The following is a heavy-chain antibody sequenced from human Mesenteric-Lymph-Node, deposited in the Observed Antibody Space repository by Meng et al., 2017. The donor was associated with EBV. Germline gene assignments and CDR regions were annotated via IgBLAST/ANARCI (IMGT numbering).Heavy chain of an antibody. CDR1: GGSVTSGSYY. V-gene: IGHV4-61*01. D-gene: IGHD1-1*01. Sequence: VQLQESGPGLVKPSETLSLTCTVPGGSVTSGSYYWNWIRQPPGKRLEWIGYIHYSGSTNYNPSLKSQITISVDTSKNQLSLRVSHVTAADTAVYYCARGRRGVQYFDFWGQGALVTVSS. J-gene: IGHJ4*02. CDR3: ARGRRGVQYFDF. CDR2: IHYSGST.